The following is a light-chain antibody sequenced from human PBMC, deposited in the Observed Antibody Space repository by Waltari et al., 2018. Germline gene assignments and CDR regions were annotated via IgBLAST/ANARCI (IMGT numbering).Light chain of an antibody. J-gene: IGKJ2*01. CDR1: QDISNH. CDR2: DAS. V-gene: IGKV1-33*01. CDR3: QQYDHPPYT. Sequence: DIQMTQSSSSQSASVGDRFTLTCQASQDISNHLNWYQHKAGKAPNLLIYDASTLEAGVPSRFSGSGSVTAFTLTISSLQPEDIATYYCQQYDHPPYTFGQGTKLDI.